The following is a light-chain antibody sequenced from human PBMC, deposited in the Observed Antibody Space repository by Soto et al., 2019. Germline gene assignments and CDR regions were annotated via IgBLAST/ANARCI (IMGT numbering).Light chain of an antibody. Sequence: DIQMTQSPSSLSASIGDSVTISCRASQTSATFVNWYQQKSGSAPRLLIYETSALQRGVPSRFSGSGSGTHFVLSISDFQPEDSATYFCQQTYTNPQTFGQGTKVDIK. CDR1: QTSATF. V-gene: IGKV1-39*01. J-gene: IGKJ1*01. CDR3: QQTYTNPQT. CDR2: ETS.